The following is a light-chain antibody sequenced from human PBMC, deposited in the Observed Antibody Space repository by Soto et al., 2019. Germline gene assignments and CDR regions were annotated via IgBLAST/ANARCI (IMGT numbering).Light chain of an antibody. V-gene: IGKV3-20*01. CDR1: QSVSISY. CDR2: GTS. J-gene: IGKJ3*01. CDR3: QQYDDSFT. Sequence: EIVLTQSPGTLSLSPGERATLSCRASQSVSISYIAWYQQKPGQAPRLLIYGTSSRAAGIPDRFSGSGSGTDFTLTISRLETEDFAMSYCQQYDDSFTFGPGTKVDIK.